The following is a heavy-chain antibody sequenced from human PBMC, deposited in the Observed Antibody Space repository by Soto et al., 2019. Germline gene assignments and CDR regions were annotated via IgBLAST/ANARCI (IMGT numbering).Heavy chain of an antibody. V-gene: IGHV4-59*01. J-gene: IGHJ5*02. CDR2: IYYSGST. Sequence: PSGTLSLTCTVSGGSIRSYYWSWIRPPPGKGLEWIGYIYYSGSTNYNPSLKSRVTISVDTSKNQFSLKLSSVTAADTAVYYCARGNFYCSGGSCYSLLWFDPWGQGTLVTVSS. D-gene: IGHD2-15*01. CDR1: GGSIRSYY. CDR3: ARGNFYCSGGSCYSLLWFDP.